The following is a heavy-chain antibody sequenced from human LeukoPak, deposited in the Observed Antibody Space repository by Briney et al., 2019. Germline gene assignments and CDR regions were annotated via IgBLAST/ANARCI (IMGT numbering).Heavy chain of an antibody. V-gene: IGHV4-38-2*02. Sequence: SETLSLTCTVSGDSISNGGYSWAWIRQPPGKGLEWIGSIYHSGSTYYNPSLKRRVTISVDTSKNQFSLKLSSVTAADTAVYYCARVRYYGSGTYGLFDYWGQGTLVTVSS. CDR3: ARVRYYGSGTYGLFDY. CDR2: IYHSGST. D-gene: IGHD3-10*01. CDR1: GDSISNGGYS. J-gene: IGHJ4*02.